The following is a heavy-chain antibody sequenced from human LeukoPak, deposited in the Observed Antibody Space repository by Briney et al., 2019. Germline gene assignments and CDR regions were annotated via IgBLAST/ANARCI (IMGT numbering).Heavy chain of an antibody. Sequence: PGGSLRLSCAASGFTVSNNYMSWVRQAPGKGLEWVSVIYSGGSSYYADSVKGRFTISRDNSKNTVYLQMNSLRVEDTAVYYCARARGSSRWETDWFDPWGQGTLVTVSS. D-gene: IGHD6-13*01. CDR1: GFTVSNNY. CDR2: IYSGGSS. CDR3: ARARGSSRWETDWFDP. J-gene: IGHJ5*02. V-gene: IGHV3-66*01.